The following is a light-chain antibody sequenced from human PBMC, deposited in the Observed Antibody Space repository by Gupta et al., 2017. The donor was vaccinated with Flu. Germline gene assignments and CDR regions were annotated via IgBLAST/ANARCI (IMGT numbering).Light chain of an antibody. CDR2: DAS. J-gene: IGKJ4*01. Sequence: EIVLTQSPATLSLSPGERATLSCRASQSVSSYLAWSQQKPGQAPRLLIYDASNRATGIPARFSGSGSGTDFTLTISGREPEDCAVYYCQQRSNWPALTFGGGTKVEIK. V-gene: IGKV3-11*01. CDR3: QQRSNWPALT. CDR1: QSVSSY.